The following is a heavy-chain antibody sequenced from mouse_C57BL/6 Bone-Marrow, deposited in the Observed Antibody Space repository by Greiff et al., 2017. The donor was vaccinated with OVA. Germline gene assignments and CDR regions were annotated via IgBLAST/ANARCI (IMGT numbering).Heavy chain of an antibody. V-gene: IGHV14-4*01. J-gene: IGHJ2*01. Sequence: EVQLQQSGAELVRPGASVKLSCTASGFNIKDDYMHWVKRRPEQGLEWIGWIDPENGDTEYASKFQGKATITADTSSNTAYLQLSSLTSEDTAVYYCTTTTVVATVDYWGQGTTLTVSS. CDR3: TTTTVVATVDY. CDR1: GFNIKDDY. CDR2: IDPENGDT. D-gene: IGHD1-1*01.